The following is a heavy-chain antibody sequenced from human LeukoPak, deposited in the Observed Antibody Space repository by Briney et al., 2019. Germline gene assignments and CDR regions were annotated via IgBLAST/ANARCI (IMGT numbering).Heavy chain of an antibody. Sequence: GGSLRLSCAASGFTFSSYAIHWVRQAPGKGLEWVAYISYDGSITLYADSVKGRFTISRDNSKNALSAQMNSLRADDTAVYYCARLWFGEGYFDYWGQGTLVTVSS. V-gene: IGHV3-30-3*01. J-gene: IGHJ4*02. D-gene: IGHD3-10*01. CDR3: ARLWFGEGYFDY. CDR2: ISYDGSIT. CDR1: GFTFSSYA.